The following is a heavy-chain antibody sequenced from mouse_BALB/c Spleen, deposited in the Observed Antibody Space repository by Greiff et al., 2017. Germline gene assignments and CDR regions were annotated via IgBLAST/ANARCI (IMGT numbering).Heavy chain of an antibody. Sequence: VMLVESGPGLVAPSHSLSITCTVSGFSLTSYGVHWVRQPPGKGLEWLGVIWAGGSTNYNSALMSRLSISKDNSKSQVFLKMNRLQTDDTAMYYCARDDYYAMDDWGQGTSVTVSS. CDR3: ARDDYYAMDD. J-gene: IGHJ4*01. CDR2: IWAGGST. V-gene: IGHV2-9*02. CDR1: GFSLTSYG.